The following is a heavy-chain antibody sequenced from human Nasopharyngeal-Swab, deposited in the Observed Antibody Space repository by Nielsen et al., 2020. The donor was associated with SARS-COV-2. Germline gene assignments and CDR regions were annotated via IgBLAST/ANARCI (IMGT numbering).Heavy chain of an antibody. Sequence: ASVNVSCKASRYTFTTYYMHWVRQAPGQGLEWMGIINPSGGSTNYAQKFQDRVTMTRDTSTSTVYMELSSLSSEDTAVYYCARVRGYSYGSFDYWGQGTLVTVSS. V-gene: IGHV1-46*01. CDR3: ARVRGYSYGSFDY. J-gene: IGHJ4*02. D-gene: IGHD5-18*01. CDR1: RYTFTTYY. CDR2: INPSGGST.